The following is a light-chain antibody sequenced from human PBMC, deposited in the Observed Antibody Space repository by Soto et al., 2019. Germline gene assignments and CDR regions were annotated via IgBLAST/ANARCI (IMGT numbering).Light chain of an antibody. J-gene: IGLJ2*01. V-gene: IGLV3-21*04. CDR3: QVWDSSSDHVV. CDR1: TIGRKS. Sequence: SYELTQPPSVSVAPGQTARITCGGNTIGRKSVHWYQQKPGQAPVLVIYYDSDRPSGIPERFSGSNSGNTATLTISRVEAEDEADYYCQVWDSSSDHVVFGGGTKVTVL. CDR2: YDS.